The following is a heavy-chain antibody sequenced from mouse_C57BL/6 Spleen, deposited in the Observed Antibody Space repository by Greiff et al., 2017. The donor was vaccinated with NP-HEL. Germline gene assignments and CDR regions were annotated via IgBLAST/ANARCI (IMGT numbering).Heavy chain of an antibody. V-gene: IGHV1-59*01. Sequence: QVQLQQPGAELVRPGTSVKLSCKASGYTFTSYWMHWVKQRPGQGLEWIGVIDPSDSYTNYNQKFKGKATLTVDTSSSTAYMQLSSLTSEDSAVYYCALYSNYEVDYWGQGTSVTVSS. J-gene: IGHJ4*01. CDR2: IDPSDSYT. CDR3: ALYSNYEVDY. CDR1: GYTFTSYW. D-gene: IGHD2-5*01.